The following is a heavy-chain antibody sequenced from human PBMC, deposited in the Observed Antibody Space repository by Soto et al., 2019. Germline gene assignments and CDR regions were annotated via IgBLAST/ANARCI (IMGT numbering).Heavy chain of an antibody. Sequence: QVQLAQSGAEVKKPGASVKVSCKASGYTFTSYAMHWVRQAPGQRLEWMGWINAGNGNTKYSQKFQGRVTITRDTSASTAYMELSSLRSEDTAVYYCASLIYCSGGSCYSHFDYWGQGTLVTVSS. J-gene: IGHJ4*02. CDR1: GYTFTSYA. D-gene: IGHD2-15*01. V-gene: IGHV1-3*01. CDR2: INAGNGNT. CDR3: ASLIYCSGGSCYSHFDY.